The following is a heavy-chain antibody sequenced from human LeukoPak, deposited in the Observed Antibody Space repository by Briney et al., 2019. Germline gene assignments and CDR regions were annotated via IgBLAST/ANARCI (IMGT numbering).Heavy chain of an antibody. V-gene: IGHV3-30*18. CDR2: ISYDGSNK. CDR3: AKGIWVVRGVIGDAFDI. D-gene: IGHD3-10*01. CDR1: GFTFSSYA. Sequence: PGGSLRLSCAASGFTFSSYAMSWVRQAPGKGLEWVAVISYDGSNKYYADSVKGRFTISRDNSKNTLYLQMSSLRAEDTAVYYCAKGIWVVRGVIGDAFDIWGQGTVVTVSS. J-gene: IGHJ3*02.